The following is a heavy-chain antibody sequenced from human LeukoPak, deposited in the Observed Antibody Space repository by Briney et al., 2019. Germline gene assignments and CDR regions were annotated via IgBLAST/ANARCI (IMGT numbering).Heavy chain of an antibody. CDR2: IYTSRST. D-gene: IGHD3-10*01. V-gene: IGHV4-4*07. CDR1: GGSISSYY. CDR3: ARSPRVFGAQYYYMDV. Sequence: PSETLSLTCTVSGGSISSYYWSWIRQPAGKGLEWIGRIYTSRSTNYNPSLKSRVTMSVDTSKNQFSLKLSSVTAADTAVYYCARSPRVFGAQYYYMDVWGKGTTVTVSS. J-gene: IGHJ6*03.